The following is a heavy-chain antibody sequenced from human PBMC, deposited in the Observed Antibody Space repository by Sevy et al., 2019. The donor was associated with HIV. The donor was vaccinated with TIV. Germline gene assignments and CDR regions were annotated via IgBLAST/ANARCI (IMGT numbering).Heavy chain of an antibody. J-gene: IGHJ4*02. CDR3: ARLLWVGGSSNFDY. Sequence: GGSLRLSCAASGFTFSSYEMNWVRQAPGQGLEWVSYISSSGSTIYYADSVKGRFTISRDNAKNSLYLQMNSLRAEDTAVYYCARLLWVGGSSNFDYWGQGTLVTVSS. CDR2: ISSSGSTI. CDR1: GFTFSSYE. D-gene: IGHD1-26*01. V-gene: IGHV3-48*03.